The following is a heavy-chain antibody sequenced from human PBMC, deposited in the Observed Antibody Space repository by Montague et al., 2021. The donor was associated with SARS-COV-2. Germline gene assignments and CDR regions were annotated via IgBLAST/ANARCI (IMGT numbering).Heavy chain of an antibody. D-gene: IGHD3-9*01. J-gene: IGHJ6*02. CDR1: GFSLSTSGMC. CDR2: IDWDDDK. V-gene: IGHV2-70*11. CDR3: ARRTYDILTGYDYGMDV. Sequence: PALVKPTQTLTLTCTFSGFSLSTSGMCVSWIRQPPGKALEWLARIDWDDDKYYSTSLKTRLTISKDTSKNQVVLTMTKMDPVDTATYYCARRTYDILTGYDYGMDVWGQGTTVTVSS.